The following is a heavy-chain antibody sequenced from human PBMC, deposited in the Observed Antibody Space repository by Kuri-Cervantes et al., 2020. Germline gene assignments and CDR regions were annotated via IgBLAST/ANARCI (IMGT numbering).Heavy chain of an antibody. Sequence: SETLSLTCAVYGGSFSGYYWSWIRQPPGKGLEWIGSIYYSGSTYYNPSLKSRVTISVDTSKNQFSLKLSSVTAADTAVYYCARDLQSRAEYYYYYGMDVWGQGTTVTVSS. V-gene: IGHV4-34*01. J-gene: IGHJ6*02. CDR1: GGSFSGYY. D-gene: IGHD6-13*01. CDR3: ARDLQSRAEYYYYYGMDV. CDR2: IYYSGST.